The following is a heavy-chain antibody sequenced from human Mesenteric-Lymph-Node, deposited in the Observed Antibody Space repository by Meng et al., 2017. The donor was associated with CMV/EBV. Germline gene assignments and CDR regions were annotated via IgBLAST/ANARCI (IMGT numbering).Heavy chain of an antibody. CDR3: ARDSITSYFDTIGFTDTFDI. Sequence: GGSLRLSCAASGFTFSSYWMSWVRQAPGKGLEWVANIKQDGSEKYYVDSVKGRFTISRDNAKNSLYLQMNSLRAEDTAVYYCARDSITSYFDTIGFTDTFDIWGQGTMVTVSS. V-gene: IGHV3-7*01. CDR1: GFTFSSYW. J-gene: IGHJ3*02. CDR2: IKQDGSEK. D-gene: IGHD3-22*01.